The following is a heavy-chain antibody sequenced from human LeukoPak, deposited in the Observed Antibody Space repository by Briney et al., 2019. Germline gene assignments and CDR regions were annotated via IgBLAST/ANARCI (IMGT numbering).Heavy chain of an antibody. J-gene: IGHJ1*01. V-gene: IGHV3-74*01. D-gene: IGHD6-13*01. Sequence: GGSLRLSCAASGFTFSSSWMHWVRQAPGKGLVWVSRIKSDGTLTTDADSVKGRFTISRDNAKNTLYLQMNSLRAEDTAVYYCARGPNSSSWYGSEYFQHWGQGTLVTVSS. CDR3: ARGPNSSSWYGSEYFQH. CDR2: IKSDGTLT. CDR1: GFTFSSSW.